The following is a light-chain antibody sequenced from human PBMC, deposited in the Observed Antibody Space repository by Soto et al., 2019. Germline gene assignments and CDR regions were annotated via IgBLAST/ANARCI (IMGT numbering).Light chain of an antibody. CDR2: GNS. Sequence: QTVVTQPPSVSGAPGQRVTISCTGSSSNIGAGYDVHWYQHLPGTAPKLLIYGNSNRPSGVPDRFSGSKSGTSASLAITGLQAEDEADYYCQSYDSSLYVVFGGGTQLTVL. V-gene: IGLV1-40*01. J-gene: IGLJ2*01. CDR3: QSYDSSLYVV. CDR1: SSNIGAGYD.